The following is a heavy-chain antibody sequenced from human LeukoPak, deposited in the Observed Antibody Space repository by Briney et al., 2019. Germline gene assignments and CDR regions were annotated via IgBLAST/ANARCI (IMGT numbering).Heavy chain of an antibody. D-gene: IGHD3-9*01. J-gene: IGHJ5*02. CDR2: IRYDGSNK. CDR1: GFTFSSYG. Sequence: GGSLRLSCAASGFTFSSYGMHWVRQAPGKGLEWVAFIRYDGSNKYYADSVKGRFTISRDNSKNTLYLQMNSLRAEDTAVYYCAKDGGEYLDGWDGFAPWGQGPLVPVS. V-gene: IGHV3-30*02. CDR3: AKDGGEYLDGWDGFAP.